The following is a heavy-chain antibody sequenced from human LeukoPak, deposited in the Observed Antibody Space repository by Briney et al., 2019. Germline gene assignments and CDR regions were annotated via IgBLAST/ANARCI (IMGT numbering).Heavy chain of an antibody. J-gene: IGHJ4*02. V-gene: IGHV4-59*01. D-gene: IGHD4-23*01. CDR2: IYYRGIT. Sequence: SETLSLTCTVSGGSISPNYWSWIRQPPGKGLEWIGNIYYRGITNYNSSLGSRVTISVDVSKNQLSLKLNSVTAADTAVYYCAKGLRWNDDWVQATLVTVSS. CDR3: AKGLRWNDD. CDR1: GGSISPNY.